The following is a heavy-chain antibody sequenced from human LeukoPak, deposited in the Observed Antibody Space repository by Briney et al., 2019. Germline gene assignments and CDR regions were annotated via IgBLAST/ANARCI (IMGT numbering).Heavy chain of an antibody. D-gene: IGHD3-9*01. CDR2: IWYDGSNK. J-gene: IGHJ6*02. CDR1: GFTFSSYG. Sequence: PGGSLRPSCAASGFTFSSYGMHWVRQAPGKGLEWVAVIWYDGSNKYYADSVKGRFTISRDNSKNTLYLQMNSLRAEDTAVYYCARDHAYDILTGYYHYYYGMDVWGQGTTVTVSS. CDR3: ARDHAYDILTGYYHYYYGMDV. V-gene: IGHV3-33*01.